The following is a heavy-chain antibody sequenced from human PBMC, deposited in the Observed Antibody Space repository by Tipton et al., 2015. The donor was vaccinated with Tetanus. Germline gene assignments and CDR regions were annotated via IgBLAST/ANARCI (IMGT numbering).Heavy chain of an antibody. CDR1: GGSIRSGSYQ. CDR2: TSPSGRT. J-gene: IGHJ4*02. V-gene: IGHV4-61*01. D-gene: IGHD3-3*01. Sequence: TLSLTCTVSGGSIRSGSYQWNWIRQPPGKGLEWLAYTSPSGRTNSNYSLKSRITISQDMAKNQFSLRLASVTAADTAVYYCVRANYEFPKKGPFDSWGQGALVAASP. CDR3: VRANYEFPKKGPFDS.